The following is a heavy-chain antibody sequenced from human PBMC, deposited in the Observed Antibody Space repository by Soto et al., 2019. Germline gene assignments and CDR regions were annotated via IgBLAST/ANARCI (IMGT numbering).Heavy chain of an antibody. V-gene: IGHV4-34*01. Sequence: PSETLSLTCAVYGGSFSGYYWSWIRQPPGKGLEWIGEINHSGSTNYNPSLKSRVTISVDTSKNQFSLKLSSVTAADTAVYYCARGLKKGALAGTTSRLDPWGQGTLVTVSS. J-gene: IGHJ5*02. D-gene: IGHD1-1*01. CDR1: GGSFSGYY. CDR2: INHSGST. CDR3: ARGLKKGALAGTTSRLDP.